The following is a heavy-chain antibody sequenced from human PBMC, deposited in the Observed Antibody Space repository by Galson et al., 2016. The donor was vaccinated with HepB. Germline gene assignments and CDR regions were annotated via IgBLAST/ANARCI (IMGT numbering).Heavy chain of an antibody. CDR3: ANSRGYTFGPGDY. Sequence: CAISGDSVSSNNAAWNWIRQSPSRGLEWLGRTYYRSKWYNHYAVSVKSRIAFNPDTSKNQFSLQLNSVTPEDTAVYYCANSRGYTFGPGDYWGQGTLVTVSS. D-gene: IGHD5-18*01. CDR2: TYYRSKWYN. CDR1: GDSVSSNNAA. J-gene: IGHJ4*02. V-gene: IGHV6-1*01.